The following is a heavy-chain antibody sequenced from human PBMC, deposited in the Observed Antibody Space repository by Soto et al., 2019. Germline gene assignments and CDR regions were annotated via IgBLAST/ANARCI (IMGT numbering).Heavy chain of an antibody. Sequence: QLVQSGAEVKKPGSSVKVSCKASGGDFNSYTISWVRQAPGQGPEWMGTIIPILDVAKNAQKFQGRVTISADKSVSTVYMELRSLRSDDTAVYYCAQLWFGELWHGMDVWGQGTTVTVSS. CDR1: GGDFNSYT. J-gene: IGHJ6*02. V-gene: IGHV1-69*02. CDR3: AQLWFGELWHGMDV. CDR2: IIPILDVA. D-gene: IGHD3-10*01.